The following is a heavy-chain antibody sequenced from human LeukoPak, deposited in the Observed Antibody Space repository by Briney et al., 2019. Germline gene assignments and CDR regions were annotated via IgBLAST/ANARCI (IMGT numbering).Heavy chain of an antibody. Sequence: GGSLRLSCAASGFTFDDYAMHWVLQAPGKGLEWVSGISWNSGSIGYADSVKGRFTISRDNAKNSLYLQMNSLRAEDTALYYCAKDKNYDSSGVDYWGQGTLVTVSS. CDR3: AKDKNYDSSGVDY. CDR1: GFTFDDYA. CDR2: ISWNSGSI. D-gene: IGHD3-22*01. J-gene: IGHJ4*02. V-gene: IGHV3-9*01.